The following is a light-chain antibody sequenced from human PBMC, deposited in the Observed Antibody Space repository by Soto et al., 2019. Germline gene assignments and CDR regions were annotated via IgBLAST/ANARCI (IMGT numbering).Light chain of an antibody. V-gene: IGLV2-14*03. CDR1: SSDVGGYNY. Sequence: QSALTQPASVSGSPGQSITISCTGTSSDVGGYNYVSWYQHHPGKAPKLMIYDVTNRPSGVSNRFSGSKSSNTASLTISGLQAEDEADYNCTSYTTSSPYLVFGGGTKLTVL. CDR2: DVT. CDR3: TSYTTSSPYLV. J-gene: IGLJ3*02.